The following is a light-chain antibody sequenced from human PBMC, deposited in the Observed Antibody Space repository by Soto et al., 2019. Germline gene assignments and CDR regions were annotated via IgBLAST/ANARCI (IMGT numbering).Light chain of an antibody. CDR3: QQRNNWPLT. CDR2: DTS. V-gene: IGKV3-11*01. Sequence: DIVLTQSPATLSLSPGERATLSCRASRSVTTYLAWYQQKPGQAPRLLIYDTSNRATGIPARFSGSGSGTDFTLTFSSLEPEDSAVYYCQQRNNWPLTFGPGTKVDIK. CDR1: RSVTTY. J-gene: IGKJ3*01.